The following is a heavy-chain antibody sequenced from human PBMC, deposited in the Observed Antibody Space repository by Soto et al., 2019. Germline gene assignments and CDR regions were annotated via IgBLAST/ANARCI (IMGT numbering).Heavy chain of an antibody. CDR1: GFTFSSFS. V-gene: IGHV3-30*09. CDR3: ARTTAVAGTPEFDY. J-gene: IGHJ4*02. Sequence: QVQLVESGGGVVQPGRSLRLSCAASGFTFSSFSLHWVRQAPGKGLEWLALISYDGSNKYNADSVKDRFAISRDNSKNTLDLQLNSLRPEDTAVYYCARTTAVAGTPEFDYWGQGTLVTVSS. D-gene: IGHD6-19*01. CDR2: ISYDGSNK.